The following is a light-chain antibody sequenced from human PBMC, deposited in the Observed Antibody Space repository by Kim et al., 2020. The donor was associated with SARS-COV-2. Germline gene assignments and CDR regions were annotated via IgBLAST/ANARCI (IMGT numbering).Light chain of an antibody. J-gene: IGLJ2*01. Sequence: SYELTQPPSVSVAPGQTARITCGGNNIGTKNVHWYRQKAGQAPVLVIYYDHDRPSGIPERFSGSNSGNTATLTISRVEAEDEADYYCQVWDSNSDPVVFGGGTKLTVL. CDR2: YDH. CDR3: QVWDSNSDPVV. CDR1: NIGTKN. V-gene: IGLV3-21*04.